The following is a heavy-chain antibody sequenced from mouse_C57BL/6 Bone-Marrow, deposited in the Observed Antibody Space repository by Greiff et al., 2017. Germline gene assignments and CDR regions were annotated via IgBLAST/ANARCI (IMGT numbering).Heavy chain of an antibody. CDR3: ARSPYYGSRGYWYFDV. D-gene: IGHD1-1*01. Sequence: VKLMESGAELMKPGASVKLSCKATGYTFTGYWIEWVKQRPGHGLEWIGEILPGSGSTNYNEKFKGKATFPADTSSNTAYMQLSSLTTEDSAIYYCARSPYYGSRGYWYFDVWGTGTTVTVSS. V-gene: IGHV1-9*01. CDR2: ILPGSGST. CDR1: GYTFTGYW. J-gene: IGHJ1*03.